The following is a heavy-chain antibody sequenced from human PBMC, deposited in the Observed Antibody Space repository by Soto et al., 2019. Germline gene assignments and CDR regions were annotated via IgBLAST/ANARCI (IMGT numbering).Heavy chain of an antibody. D-gene: IGHD3-10*01. CDR3: ARDKGGEFLKGSGMDV. CDR2: IYHNGET. CDR1: GDSITAYY. V-gene: IGHV4-59*01. J-gene: IGHJ6*02. Sequence: QMQLQESGPGLVKPSETLSLICSVSGDSITAYYLSWLRQSPGKELEWLGYIYHNGETNYNPSLKRRVTISADTSKTQFSLRLSSVTAADTGVYYCARDKGGEFLKGSGMDVWGQGTTVIVSS.